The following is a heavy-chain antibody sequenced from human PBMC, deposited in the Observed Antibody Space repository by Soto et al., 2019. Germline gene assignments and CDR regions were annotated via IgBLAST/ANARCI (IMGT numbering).Heavy chain of an antibody. D-gene: IGHD3-3*01. V-gene: IGHV3-30-3*01. CDR2: ISYDGSHR. CDR1: GFTFSSYA. J-gene: IGHJ4*02. Sequence: QVELVESGGGVVQPGRSLRLCCEGSGFTFSSYAIHWVRQAPGKGLEWVALISYDGSHRYYADSVKGRFTISRDNSKSTLYLQMIKLRAEDAAVYYGARGPRYFDFWVGNNYWGQGTLVNVSS. CDR3: ARGPRYFDFWVGNNY.